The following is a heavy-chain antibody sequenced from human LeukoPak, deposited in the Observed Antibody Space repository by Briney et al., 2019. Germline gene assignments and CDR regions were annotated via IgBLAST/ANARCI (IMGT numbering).Heavy chain of an antibody. CDR2: IIPIFGTA. Sequence: SVKVSCKASGGTFSSYAISWVRQAPGQGLEWMGGIIPIFGTANYAQKFQGRVTITTYESTSTAYMELSSLRSEDTAVYYCAREDYTLPSNYYYYMDVWGKGTTVTVSS. CDR1: GGTFSSYA. CDR3: AREDYTLPSNYYYYMDV. J-gene: IGHJ6*03. D-gene: IGHD3-3*01. V-gene: IGHV1-69*05.